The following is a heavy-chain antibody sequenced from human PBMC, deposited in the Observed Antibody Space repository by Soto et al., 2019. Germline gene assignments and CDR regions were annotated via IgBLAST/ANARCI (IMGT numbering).Heavy chain of an antibody. Sequence: ASVKVSCKASGYTFTGYYMHWVRQAPGQGLELMGWINPNSGGTNYAQKFQGRVTMTRDTSISTAYMELSRLRSDDTAVYYCARVSDCTNGVCYLKVQDWFDPWGQGTLVTVSS. V-gene: IGHV1-2*02. CDR1: GYTFTGYY. D-gene: IGHD2-8*01. J-gene: IGHJ5*02. CDR3: ARVSDCTNGVCYLKVQDWFDP. CDR2: INPNSGGT.